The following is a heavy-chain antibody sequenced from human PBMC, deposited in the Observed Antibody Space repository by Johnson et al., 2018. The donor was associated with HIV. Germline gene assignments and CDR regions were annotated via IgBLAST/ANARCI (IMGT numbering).Heavy chain of an antibody. D-gene: IGHD3-16*01. Sequence: VQLVESGGGLVHFGGSLRLSCAASGFTFSSYDMHWVRQATGKGLEWVSYISSSGSTIYYADSVKGRPTISRDNSKNTLYLEMNSLRAEDTAVYYCAKDFGLDWGNGFDIWGQGTMVTVSS. J-gene: IGHJ3*02. CDR2: ISSSGSTI. V-gene: IGHV3-48*03. CDR1: GFTFSSYD. CDR3: AKDFGLDWGNGFDI.